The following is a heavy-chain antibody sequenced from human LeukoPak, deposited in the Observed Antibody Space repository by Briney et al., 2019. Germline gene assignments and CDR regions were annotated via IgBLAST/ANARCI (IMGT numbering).Heavy chain of an antibody. J-gene: IGHJ4*02. D-gene: IGHD3-9*01. V-gene: IGHV3-48*04. Sequence: GGSLRLSCAASGFTVSSNYMIWVRQAPGKGLEWISYISSSSSIIYYADSVKGRFTISRDNAKNYLYLQMNSLRAEDTALYYCAKDTSPYDILTGYDYWGQGTLVTVSS. CDR2: ISSSSSII. CDR1: GFTVSSNY. CDR3: AKDTSPYDILTGYDY.